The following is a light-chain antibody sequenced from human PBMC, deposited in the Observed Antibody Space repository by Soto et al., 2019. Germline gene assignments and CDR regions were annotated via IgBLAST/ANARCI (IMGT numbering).Light chain of an antibody. J-gene: IGKJ5*01. CDR1: QSLSSSY. CDR2: GSS. V-gene: IGKV3-20*01. CDR3: QQCGSSPVT. Sequence: EIVLTQSPGTLSLSPGETGTLSCRASQSLSSSYLAWYQQRPGQAPRLLIYGSSIRATGIPDRFSGSASGTDFTLTISRLEPEDFAVYYCQQCGSSPVTFGQGTRLEIK.